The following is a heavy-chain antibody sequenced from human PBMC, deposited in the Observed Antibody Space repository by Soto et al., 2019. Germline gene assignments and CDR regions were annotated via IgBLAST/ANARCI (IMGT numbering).Heavy chain of an antibody. J-gene: IGHJ5*02. D-gene: IGHD4-17*01. CDR2: IWNDGSKQ. CDR3: ARDDDYEANAIDR. CDR1: GFTFSRYG. V-gene: IGHV3-33*01. Sequence: QVQLVESGGGVVQPGRSLRLSCVASGFTFSRYGMHWVRQAPGKGLEWVAVIWNDGSKQVYDDSVKGRFTISRDNSKNTLYLEMDSLREEDTSVYYCARDDDYEANAIDRWGQGTLVTVSS.